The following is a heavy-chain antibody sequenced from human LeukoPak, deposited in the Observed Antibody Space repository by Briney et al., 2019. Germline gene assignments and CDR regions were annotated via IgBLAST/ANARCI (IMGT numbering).Heavy chain of an antibody. V-gene: IGHV3-21*06. D-gene: IGHD4-17*01. CDR2: ISSSRTYI. CDR1: DFTFSAYT. CDR3: ARDSDYGDYSDH. Sequence: GGSLRLSCAASDFTFSAYTMNWIRLAPGKGLEWVSSISSSRTYIYYADSVKGRFTISRDNAKNSLYLQMNSLRAEDTALYFCARDSDYGDYSDHWGQGTLVTVSS. J-gene: IGHJ4*02.